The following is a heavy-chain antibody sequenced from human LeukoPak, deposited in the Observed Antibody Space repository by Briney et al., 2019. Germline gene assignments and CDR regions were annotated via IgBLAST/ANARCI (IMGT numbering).Heavy chain of an antibody. J-gene: IGHJ3*02. D-gene: IGHD6-13*01. CDR1: GFTFSSYS. CDR3: ARDEMRGSSWSDAFDI. V-gene: IGHV3-21*01. CDR2: ISSSSSYI. Sequence: PGGSLRLSCAASGFTFSSYSMNWVRQAPGKGLEWVSSISSSSSYIYYADSVKGRFTISRDNAKNSLYLQMNSLRAEDTAVYYCARDEMRGSSWSDAFDIWGQGTMVTVSS.